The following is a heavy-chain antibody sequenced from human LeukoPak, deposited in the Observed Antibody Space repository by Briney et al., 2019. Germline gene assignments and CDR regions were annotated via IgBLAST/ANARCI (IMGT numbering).Heavy chain of an antibody. V-gene: IGHV3-33*01. Sequence: GRSLRLSCAASGFTFSSYGMHWVRQAPGKGLEWVAVIWYDGSNKYYADSVKGRFNISRDNSENTLYLQMNSLRAEDTAVYYCARDGLSSGWLQDYWGQGTLVTVSS. CDR2: IWYDGSNK. CDR3: ARDGLSSGWLQDY. J-gene: IGHJ4*02. D-gene: IGHD6-19*01. CDR1: GFTFSSYG.